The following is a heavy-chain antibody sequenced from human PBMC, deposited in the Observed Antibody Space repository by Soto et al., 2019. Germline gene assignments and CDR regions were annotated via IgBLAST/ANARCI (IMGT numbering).Heavy chain of an antibody. CDR2: IYYSGST. J-gene: IGHJ4*01. Sequence: QLQLQESGPGLVKPSETLSLTCTVSGGSISSSSYYWGWIRQPPGKGLEWIGSIYYSGSTYYNPSLKSRVTISVDTSKNQFSLKLSSVTAADTAVYYCARRVDMAGSDYYFDYWGHGTLVTVSP. CDR3: ARRVDMAGSDYYFDY. D-gene: IGHD3-10*01. CDR1: GGSISSSSYY. V-gene: IGHV4-39*01.